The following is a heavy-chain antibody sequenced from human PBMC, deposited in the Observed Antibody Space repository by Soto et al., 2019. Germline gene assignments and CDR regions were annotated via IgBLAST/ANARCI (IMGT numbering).Heavy chain of an antibody. CDR1: GYSVTSSDYY. D-gene: IGHD2-15*01. CDR2: MFYGGLT. V-gene: IGHV4-39*01. Sequence: SETLSLTCIVSGYSVTSSDYYWAWIRQPPGKGLEWIGSMFYGGLTYYNPSLKSRVTLSVDTSKNQFSVRLYSVTAADTAVYYCAPLSVSLSGPYGIHVWGQGTTVTVSS. CDR3: APLSVSLSGPYGIHV. J-gene: IGHJ6*02.